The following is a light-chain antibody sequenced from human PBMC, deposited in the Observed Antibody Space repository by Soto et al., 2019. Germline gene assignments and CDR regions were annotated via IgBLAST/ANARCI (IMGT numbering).Light chain of an antibody. J-gene: IGKJ3*01. CDR3: QQYGSSLLT. CDR1: QSVSSSY. Sequence: EIVLTQSPGTLSLSPGERATLSCRASQSVSSSYLAWYQQKPGQAPRLLIYGASSRATGIPDRFIGSGSGTDFTLTISRLEPEDFAVYYCQQYGSSLLTFGPGTKVDIK. V-gene: IGKV3-20*01. CDR2: GAS.